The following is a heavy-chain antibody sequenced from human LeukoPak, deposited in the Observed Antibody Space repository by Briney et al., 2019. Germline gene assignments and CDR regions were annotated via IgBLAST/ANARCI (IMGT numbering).Heavy chain of an antibody. V-gene: IGHV4-4*07. CDR3: ARGRMIAARFDY. CDR2: IYTSGST. CDR1: GGSISSYY. Sequence: NASETLSLTCTVSGGSISSYYWSWIRQPAGKGLEWIGRIYTSGSTNYNPSLKSRVTMSVDTSKNQFSLKLSSVTAADTAVYYCARGRMIAARFDYWGQGTLVTVSS. D-gene: IGHD6-6*01. J-gene: IGHJ4*02.